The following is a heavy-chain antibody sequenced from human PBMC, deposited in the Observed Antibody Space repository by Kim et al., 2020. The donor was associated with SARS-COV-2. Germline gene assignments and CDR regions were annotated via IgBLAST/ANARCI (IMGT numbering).Heavy chain of an antibody. J-gene: IGHJ4*02. Sequence: GGSLRLSCAASAFTFSRYYMTWVRQAPGKGLEWVANIKGDGSGESYVDSVKGRFTISRDNAENSLYLQMHSLRAEDTAVYYCARDGGFCSGGNCYTVLDYWGQGTLVTVSS. D-gene: IGHD2-15*01. CDR2: IKGDGSGE. V-gene: IGHV3-7*01. CDR3: ARDGGFCSGGNCYTVLDY. CDR1: AFTFSRYY.